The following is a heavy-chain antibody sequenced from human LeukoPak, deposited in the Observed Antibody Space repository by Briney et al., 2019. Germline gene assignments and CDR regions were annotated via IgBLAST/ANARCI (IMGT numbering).Heavy chain of an antibody. CDR3: ARDARPYDILTGYSIYFDY. Sequence: KPGGSLRLSCAASGFTFSSYSMNWVRQAPGKGLEWVSSISSSSSYTYYADSVKGRFTISRDNAKNSLYLQMNSLRAEGTAVYYCARDARPYDILTGYSIYFDYWGQGTLVTVSS. D-gene: IGHD3-9*01. V-gene: IGHV3-21*01. J-gene: IGHJ4*02. CDR2: ISSSSSYT. CDR1: GFTFSSYS.